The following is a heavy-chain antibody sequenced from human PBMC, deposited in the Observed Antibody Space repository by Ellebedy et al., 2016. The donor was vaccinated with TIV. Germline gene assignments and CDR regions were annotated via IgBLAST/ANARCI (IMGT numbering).Heavy chain of an antibody. CDR1: GFTFSSYW. D-gene: IGHD3-10*01. J-gene: IGHJ4*02. V-gene: IGHV3-74*01. CDR2: INSDGSST. CDR3: ARGRGKQLVFDY. Sequence: GGSLRLXCAASGFTFSSYWMHWVRQAPGKGLVWVSRINSDGSSTTYADSVKGRFTVSRDNAKNTLYLQMNSLRAEDTAVYYCARGRGKQLVFDYWGQGTLVAVSS.